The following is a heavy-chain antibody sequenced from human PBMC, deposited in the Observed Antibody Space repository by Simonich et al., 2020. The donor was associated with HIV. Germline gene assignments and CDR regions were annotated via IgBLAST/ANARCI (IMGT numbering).Heavy chain of an antibody. V-gene: IGHV4-34*01. CDR1: GGSFSGSY. CDR3: ARRDRELILYFDY. D-gene: IGHD3-3*01. Sequence: QVQLQQWGAGLLKPSETLSLTCAVYGGSFSGSYWSWIRQPPGKGLEWIGEINHSGITNYKSSLNSLATISVDKSKNQFSLKLSSVTAADTAIYYCARRDRELILYFDYWGQGNLVTVSS. CDR2: INHSGIT. J-gene: IGHJ4*02.